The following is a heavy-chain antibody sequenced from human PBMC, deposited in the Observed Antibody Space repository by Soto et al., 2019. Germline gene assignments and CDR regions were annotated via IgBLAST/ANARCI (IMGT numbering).Heavy chain of an antibody. CDR3: ARAHDSSGYNEYAFDI. J-gene: IGHJ3*02. CDR1: GYTFTSYD. D-gene: IGHD3-22*01. CDR2: MNPNSGNT. Sequence: ASVKVSCKASGYTFTSYDINWVRQATGQGLEWMGWMNPNSGNTGYAQKFQGRVTMTRNTSISTAYMELSSLRSEDTAVYYCARAHDSSGYNEYAFDIWGQGTMVTVSS. V-gene: IGHV1-8*01.